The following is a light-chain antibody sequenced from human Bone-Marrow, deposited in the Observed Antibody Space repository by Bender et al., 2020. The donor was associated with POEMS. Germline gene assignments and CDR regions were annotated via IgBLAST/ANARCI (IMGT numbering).Light chain of an antibody. V-gene: IGLV1-44*01. Sequence: NIFTYSVNWYQHLPGTAPRLLIYSNNQRPSGISDRFSGSKSGTSASLAITGLQADDEADYYCQCYDASLSAWVFGGGTKLTVL. J-gene: IGLJ3*02. CDR1: NIFTYS. CDR2: SNN. CDR3: QCYDASLSAWV.